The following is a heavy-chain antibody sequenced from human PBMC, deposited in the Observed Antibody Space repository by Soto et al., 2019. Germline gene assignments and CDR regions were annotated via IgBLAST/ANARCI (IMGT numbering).Heavy chain of an antibody. V-gene: IGHV1-2*02. CDR1: GYTFTGYY. J-gene: IGHJ3*02. CDR2: INPNSGGT. D-gene: IGHD3-22*01. CDR3: ARTLDSSGYRAFDI. Sequence: GASVKVSCKAPGYTFTGYYMHWVRQAPGQGLEWMGWINPNSGGTNYAQKFQGRVTMTRDTSISTAYMELNRLRSDDTAVYYCARTLDSSGYRAFDIWGQGTMVTVSS.